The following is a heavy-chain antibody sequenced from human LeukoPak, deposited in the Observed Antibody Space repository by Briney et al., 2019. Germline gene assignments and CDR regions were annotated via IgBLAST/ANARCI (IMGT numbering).Heavy chain of an antibody. CDR2: FYYTGST. CDR1: GGSISSSGYY. J-gene: IGHJ3*02. D-gene: IGHD5-12*01. Sequence: SETLSLTCIVSGGSISSSGYYWDWVRQPPGKGLEWIGNFYYTGSTYYNPSLKSRITISVDTSKNQFSLKLRSVTAADTAVYYCARHSRSGYGDYESAFDIWGQGTMVTVSS. V-gene: IGHV4-39*01. CDR3: ARHSRSGYGDYESAFDI.